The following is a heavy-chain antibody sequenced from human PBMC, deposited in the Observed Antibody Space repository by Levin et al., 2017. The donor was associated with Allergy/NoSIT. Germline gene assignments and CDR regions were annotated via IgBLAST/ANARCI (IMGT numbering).Heavy chain of an antibody. Sequence: SETLSLTCAVYGGSFSGYYWSWIRQPPGKGLEWIGEINHSGSTNYNPSLKSRVTISVDTSKNQFSLKLSSVTAADTAVYYCASSITMKARYYYGMDVWGQGTTVTVSS. V-gene: IGHV4-34*01. CDR2: INHSGST. CDR3: ASSITMKARYYYGMDV. CDR1: GGSFSGYY. J-gene: IGHJ6*02. D-gene: IGHD3-22*01.